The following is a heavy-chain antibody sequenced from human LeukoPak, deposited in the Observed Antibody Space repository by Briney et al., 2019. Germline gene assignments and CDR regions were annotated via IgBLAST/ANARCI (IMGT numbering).Heavy chain of an antibody. Sequence: TLSLTCTVSGGSISSYYWSWIRQPPGKGLEWIGYIYYSGSTNYNPSLKSRVTISVDTSKNQFSLKLSSVTAADTAVYYCARHTAGSGIAARPDYWGQGTLVTVSS. CDR3: ARHTAGSGIAARPDY. CDR1: GGSISSYY. CDR2: IYYSGST. V-gene: IGHV4-59*08. D-gene: IGHD6-6*01. J-gene: IGHJ4*02.